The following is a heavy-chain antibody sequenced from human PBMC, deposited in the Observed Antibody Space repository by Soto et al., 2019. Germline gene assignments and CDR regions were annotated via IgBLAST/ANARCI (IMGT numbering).Heavy chain of an antibody. Sequence: EVQLVESGGGLVKPGGSLRLSCTASGFNFGGHSMNWFRHAPGKGLEWVSSIGDDTAYIYYADSVRGRFTISRDNADNTLYLQMNSLRAEDTGIYYCARDQRFLGHGFSDFWGQGALVTVSS. CDR1: GFNFGGHS. CDR2: IGDDTAYI. V-gene: IGHV3-21*01. CDR3: ARDQRFLGHGFSDF. D-gene: IGHD3-3*01. J-gene: IGHJ4*02.